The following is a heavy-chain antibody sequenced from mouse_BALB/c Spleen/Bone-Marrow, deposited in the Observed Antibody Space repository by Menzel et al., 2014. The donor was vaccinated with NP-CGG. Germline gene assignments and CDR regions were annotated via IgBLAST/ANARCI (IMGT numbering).Heavy chain of an antibody. CDR1: GFNNKDTY. Sequence: VQLQQPGAELVKPGASVKLSCTASGFNNKDTYMHWVKQRPEQGLEWIGRIDPANGSTKYDPKFQGKATITADTSSNTAYLQLSSLTSEDTAVYYCAGDGAYWGQGTLVTVSA. V-gene: IGHV14-3*02. CDR2: IDPANGST. D-gene: IGHD3-3*01. CDR3: AGDGAY. J-gene: IGHJ3*01.